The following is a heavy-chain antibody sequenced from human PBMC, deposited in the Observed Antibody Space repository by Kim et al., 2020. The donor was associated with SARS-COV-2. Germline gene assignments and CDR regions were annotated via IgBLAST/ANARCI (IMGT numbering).Heavy chain of an antibody. CDR1: GGPFSGYF. CDR3: ARAHGNTWTH. D-gene: IGHD1-1*01. J-gene: IGHJ4*02. Sequence: SETLYLTCAVSGGPFSGYFWSWIREPPGKGLEWIGEVDHSGSATYNPSLQSRLTMSADTSKNQVSLHLRSVTAADSGVYYCARAHGNTWTHWGQGTQVTVSS. V-gene: IGHV4-34*01. CDR2: VDHSGSA.